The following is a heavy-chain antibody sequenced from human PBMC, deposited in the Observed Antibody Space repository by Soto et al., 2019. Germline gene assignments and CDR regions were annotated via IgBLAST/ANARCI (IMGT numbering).Heavy chain of an antibody. CDR3: ARHERNSKYHLLLS. CDR1: GFSFGNDW. V-gene: IGHV3-7*01. J-gene: IGHJ4*02. D-gene: IGHD1-1*01. Sequence: HPGGSLRLSCIASGFSFGNDWMGWVRQAPGKGLEWVANIKEDGSEKFSVDSVRGRFTISRDNAKNSLYLQMNSLRADDTAVYYCARHERNSKYHLLLSWGQGTLVTVSS. CDR2: IKEDGSEK.